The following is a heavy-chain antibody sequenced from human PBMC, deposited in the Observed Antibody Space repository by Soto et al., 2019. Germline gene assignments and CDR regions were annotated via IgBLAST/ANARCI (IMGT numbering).Heavy chain of an antibody. D-gene: IGHD6-19*01. Sequence: QVQLQESGPELVKSSQTLSLTCTVSNGSISTNGHYWTWIRQRPGKGLEWIAYIYYTGNSYYNPPLKSRLTSSIDTSKNQFSLTLRSVTAADTAVYYCAREQWGFDSWGQGTLVTVSS. CDR3: AREQWGFDS. CDR1: NGSISTNGHY. J-gene: IGHJ4*02. CDR2: IYYTGNS. V-gene: IGHV4-31*03.